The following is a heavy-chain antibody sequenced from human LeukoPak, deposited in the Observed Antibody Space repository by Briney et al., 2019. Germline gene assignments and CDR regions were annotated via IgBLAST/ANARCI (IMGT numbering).Heavy chain of an antibody. CDR1: GYTFTGYY. J-gene: IGHJ4*02. Sequence: ASVKVSCKASGYTFTGYYMHWVRQAPGQGLEWMGWINTNTGNPTYAQGFTGRFVFSLDTSVSTAYLQISSLKAENTAVYYCARVAAIPPHSSSWWGGCDYWGQGTLVTVSS. D-gene: IGHD6-13*01. CDR3: ARVAAIPPHSSSWWGGCDY. CDR2: INTNTGNP. V-gene: IGHV7-4-1*02.